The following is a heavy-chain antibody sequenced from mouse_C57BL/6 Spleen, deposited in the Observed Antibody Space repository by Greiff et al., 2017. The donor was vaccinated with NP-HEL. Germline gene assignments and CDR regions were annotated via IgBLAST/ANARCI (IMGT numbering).Heavy chain of an antibody. V-gene: IGHV1-81*01. CDR3: ARDGTDNYFDY. CDR1: GYTFTSYG. CDR2: IYPRSGNT. Sequence: VQVVESGAELARPGASVKLSCKASGYTFTSYGISWVKQRTGQGLEWIGEIYPRSGNTYYNEKFKGKATLTADKSSSTAYMELRSLTSEDSAVYFCARDGTDNYFDYWGQGTTLTVSS. J-gene: IGHJ2*01. D-gene: IGHD1-1*01.